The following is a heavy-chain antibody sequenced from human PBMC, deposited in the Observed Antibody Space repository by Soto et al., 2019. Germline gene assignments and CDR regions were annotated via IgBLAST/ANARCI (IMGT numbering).Heavy chain of an antibody. J-gene: IGHJ3*02. Sequence: PSETLSLTCTVSGGSISSYYWSWIRQPPGKGLEWIGYIYYSGSTNYNPSLKSRVTISVDTSKNQFSLKLTSVTAADTAVYYCARRHVVVVAATRGDALDIWGQGTMVTVSS. D-gene: IGHD2-15*01. CDR1: GGSISSYY. V-gene: IGHV4-59*08. CDR3: ARRHVVVVAATRGDALDI. CDR2: IYYSGST.